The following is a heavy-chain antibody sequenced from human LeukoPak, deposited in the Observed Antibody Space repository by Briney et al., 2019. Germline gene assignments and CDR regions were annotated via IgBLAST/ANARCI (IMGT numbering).Heavy chain of an antibody. J-gene: IGHJ4*02. Sequence: PRGSLRLSCAASGFTFNNYAMSWVRQAPGKGLEWVSIIRGSDGSTYYADSVKGRFTISRDNFENTMYLQMNSLRAEDTAVYYCAKAGCSSGSCYFDYWGQGTPVTVSS. V-gene: IGHV3-23*01. D-gene: IGHD2-15*01. CDR2: IRGSDGST. CDR1: GFTFNNYA. CDR3: AKAGCSSGSCYFDY.